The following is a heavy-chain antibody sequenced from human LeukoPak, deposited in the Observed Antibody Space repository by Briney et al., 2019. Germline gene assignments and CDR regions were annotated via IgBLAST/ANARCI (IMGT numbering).Heavy chain of an antibody. CDR3: ARGSSKMVRGVKEPLDV. V-gene: IGHV1-8*01. D-gene: IGHD3-10*01. Sequence: RASVKVSCKASGYTFTSYDINWVRQATGQGLEWMGWMNPNSGNTGYAQKFQGRVTMTRNTSISTAYMELSSLRSEDTAVYYCARGSSKMVRGVKEPLDVWGQGTTVTVSS. CDR2: MNPNSGNT. CDR1: GYTFTSYD. J-gene: IGHJ6*02.